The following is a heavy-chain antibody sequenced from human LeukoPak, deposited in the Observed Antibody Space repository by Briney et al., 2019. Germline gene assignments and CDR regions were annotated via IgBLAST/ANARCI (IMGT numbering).Heavy chain of an antibody. CDR3: AGSYGSGSPLDY. Sequence: SETLSLTCTVSGGSISSYYWSWIRQPPGKGLEWIGYIYYSGSTNYNPSLKSRVTISVDTSKNQFSLKLSSVTAADTAVYYCAGSYGSGSPLDYWDQGTLVTVSS. D-gene: IGHD3-10*01. J-gene: IGHJ4*02. CDR2: IYYSGST. V-gene: IGHV4-59*01. CDR1: GGSISSYY.